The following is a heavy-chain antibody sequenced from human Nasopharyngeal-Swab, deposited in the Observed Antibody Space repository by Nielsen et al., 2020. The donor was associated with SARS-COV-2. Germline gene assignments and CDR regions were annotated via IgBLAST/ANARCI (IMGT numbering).Heavy chain of an antibody. J-gene: IGHJ4*02. CDR1: GFTFDNYA. V-gene: IGHV3-23*01. D-gene: IGHD6-19*01. Sequence: GGSLRLSCAASGFTFDNYAMSWVRQPPGRGLEWVSSISGSGSNTYYRDSVKGRFTISRDNSQNTLYLQMNSLRAEDTALYYCAKDGGGWYTSGWYYFDSWGQQSLVTVSS. CDR3: AKDGGGWYTSGWYYFDS. CDR2: ISGSGSNT.